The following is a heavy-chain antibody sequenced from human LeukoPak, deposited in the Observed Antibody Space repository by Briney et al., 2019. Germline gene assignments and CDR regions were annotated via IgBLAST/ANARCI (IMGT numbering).Heavy chain of an antibody. CDR3: AKVLDIVVVVAATDY. D-gene: IGHD2-15*01. CDR1: GFTFSSYA. CDR2: ISGSGGST. Sequence: GGSPRLSCAASGFTFSSYAMSWVRQAPGKGLEWVSAISGSGGSTYYADSVKGRFTISRDNSKNTLYLQMNSLRAEDTAVYYCAKVLDIVVVVAATDYWGQGTLVTVSS. V-gene: IGHV3-23*01. J-gene: IGHJ4*02.